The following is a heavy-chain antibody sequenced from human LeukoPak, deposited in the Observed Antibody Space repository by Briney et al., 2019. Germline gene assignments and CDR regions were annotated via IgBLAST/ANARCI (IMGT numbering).Heavy chain of an antibody. CDR2: IGSNGRST. J-gene: IGHJ4*02. Sequence: GGSLRLSCSASGFTFDRFAMHWVRQAPGKGLEYLSGIGSNGRSTHNADSVKGRFTISRDNSKNTLFLQMTSLRAEDTAVFYCVNQISGWVYWGQGTLVTVSS. CDR3: VNQISGWVY. CDR1: GFTFDRFA. V-gene: IGHV3-64D*06. D-gene: IGHD6-19*01.